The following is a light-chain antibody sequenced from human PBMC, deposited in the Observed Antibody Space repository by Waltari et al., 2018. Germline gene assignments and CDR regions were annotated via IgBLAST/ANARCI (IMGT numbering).Light chain of an antibody. J-gene: IGLJ3*02. CDR3: TSYAGKNILV. Sequence: QSVLTQPPSASGSLGQPVTISCTGARSNGGVYNFVSWYQQHPGKAPKLIIYEVNKRPSGVPDRFSGSKSGNTASLTVSGLLAEDEADYYCTSYAGKNILVFGGGTNLTVL. CDR2: EVN. V-gene: IGLV2-8*01. CDR1: RSNGGVYNF.